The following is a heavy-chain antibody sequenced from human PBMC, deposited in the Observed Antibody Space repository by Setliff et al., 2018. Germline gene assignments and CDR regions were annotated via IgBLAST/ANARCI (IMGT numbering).Heavy chain of an antibody. CDR3: ARRIRYYNFWSGYYDY. Sequence: SETLSLTCTVSGGSISSGGYYWSWIRQHPGKGLEWIGYIYYSGSTYYNPSLKSRVTISVDTSKNQFSLKLSSVTAADTAVYYCARRIRYYNFWSGYYDYWGQGTLVTVSS. V-gene: IGHV4-31*03. CDR2: IYYSGST. J-gene: IGHJ4*02. CDR1: GGSISSGGYY. D-gene: IGHD3-3*01.